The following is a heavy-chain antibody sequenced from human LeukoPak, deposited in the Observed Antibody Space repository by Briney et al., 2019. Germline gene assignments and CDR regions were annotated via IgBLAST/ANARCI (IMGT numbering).Heavy chain of an antibody. CDR1: GFTFTNYW. J-gene: IGHJ4*02. CDR2: LPPDELGI. V-gene: IGHV3-74*01. Sequence: GGSLRLSCAASGFTFTNYWMHWVRQAPGMGLVWVSRLPPDELGIIYADSVKGRLTVSRDNAKNTVYLQMNNLRVDDTAMYYCVGTIASRGSEYWGQGALVTVSS. CDR3: VGTIASRGSEY. D-gene: IGHD6-6*01.